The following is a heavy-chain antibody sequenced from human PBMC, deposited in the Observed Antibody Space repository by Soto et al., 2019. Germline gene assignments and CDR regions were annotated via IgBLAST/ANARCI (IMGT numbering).Heavy chain of an antibody. CDR1: GYTFTGYY. V-gene: IGHV1-2*02. CDR2: INPNSGGT. J-gene: IGHJ6*03. D-gene: IGHD3-3*01. CDR3: ARGNYDFWSGYYGSHYYYYMDV. Sequence: QVQLVQSGAEVKKPGASVKVSCKASGYTFTGYYMHWVRQAPGQGLEWMGWINPNSGGTNYAQKLQGRVTMTRDTSISTAYMELSRLRSDDTAVYYCARGNYDFWSGYYGSHYYYYMDVWGKGTTVTVSS.